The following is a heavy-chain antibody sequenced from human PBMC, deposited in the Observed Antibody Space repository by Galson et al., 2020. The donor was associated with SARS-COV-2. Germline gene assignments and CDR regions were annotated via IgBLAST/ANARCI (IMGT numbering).Heavy chain of an antibody. D-gene: IGHD2-15*01. CDR3: VRCSDGSADY. V-gene: IGHV3-72*01. J-gene: IGHJ4*02. CDR2: SKNRRNSYTT. CDR1: GFTLSDHY. Sequence: TGGSLRLSCAASGFTLSDHYIYWVRQAPGKGLEWVARSKNRRNSYTTEYAASVNGRFTISSDDSKNSLYLQMNSLKTEDTAVYYCVRCSDGSADYWGQGTLVTVSS.